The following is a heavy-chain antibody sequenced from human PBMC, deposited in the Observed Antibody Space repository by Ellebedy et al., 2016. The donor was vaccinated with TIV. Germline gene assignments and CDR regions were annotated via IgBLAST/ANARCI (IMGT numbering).Heavy chain of an antibody. CDR1: GFTLSFYW. CDR3: ASPPGVVAL. CDR2: INKDGSEN. Sequence: GESLKISCAASGFTLSFYWMSWVRQAPGKGLEWADNINKDGSENFYVDFVKGRFTISRDNAKNSLYLQMKSLRAEDTAVYYCASPPGVVALWGQGTLVTVSS. V-gene: IGHV3-7*03. J-gene: IGHJ4*02. D-gene: IGHD3-10*01.